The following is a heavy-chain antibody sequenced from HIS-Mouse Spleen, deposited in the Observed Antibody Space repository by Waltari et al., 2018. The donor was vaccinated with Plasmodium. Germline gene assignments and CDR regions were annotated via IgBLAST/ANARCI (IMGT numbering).Heavy chain of an antibody. CDR1: GGSFSGYY. Sequence: QVQLQQWGAGLLKPSETLSLTCAVYGGSFSGYYWSWIRQPPGKGLEWIGEINHRGSTNYNPSLKSRFTISVDTSKNQFSLKLSSVTAADTAVYYCARWPPVRAFDIWGQGTMVTVSS. V-gene: IGHV4-34*01. D-gene: IGHD1-1*01. J-gene: IGHJ3*02. CDR2: INHRGST. CDR3: ARWPPVRAFDI.